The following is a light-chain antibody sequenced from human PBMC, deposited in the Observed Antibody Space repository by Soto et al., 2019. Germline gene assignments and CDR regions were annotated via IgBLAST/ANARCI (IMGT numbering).Light chain of an antibody. V-gene: IGKV3-15*01. CDR3: QQYNNWPQT. Sequence: EIVMTQSPGTLSVSPGERATLSCRASQSVSSNLAWYQQKPDQPPRLLIYGASTRATGIPARFSGSGSGTEFTHTISSLQSEDFTVYCCQQYNNWPQTFGQGTKVEIK. J-gene: IGKJ1*01. CDR1: QSVSSN. CDR2: GAS.